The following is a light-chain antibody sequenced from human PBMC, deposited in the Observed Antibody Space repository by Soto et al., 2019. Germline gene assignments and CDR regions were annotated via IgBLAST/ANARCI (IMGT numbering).Light chain of an antibody. CDR2: GAS. CDR1: QSISGRY. J-gene: IGKJ1*01. V-gene: IGKV3-20*01. Sequence: EIVLTQSPGTLSLSPGERATLSCGASQSISGRYLAWYQQKPGQAPRLVIYGASGRATGIPDRFSGSGSGTDFALTISRLEHEDFAVYDGQQYGSSTRTFGQGTKVDIK. CDR3: QQYGSSTRT.